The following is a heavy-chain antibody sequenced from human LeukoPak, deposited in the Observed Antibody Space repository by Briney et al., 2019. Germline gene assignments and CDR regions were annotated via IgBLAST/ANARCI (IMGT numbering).Heavy chain of an antibody. CDR1: GGSISSSSYY. Sequence: SETLSLTCTVSGGSISSSSYYWGWIRQPPGKGLEWIGSIYYSGSTYYNPSLKSRVTISADTSKNQFSLKLSCVTAADTAVYYCARLKRLPYWGQGTLVTVSS. J-gene: IGHJ4*02. V-gene: IGHV4-39*01. CDR2: IYYSGST. CDR3: ARLKRLPY.